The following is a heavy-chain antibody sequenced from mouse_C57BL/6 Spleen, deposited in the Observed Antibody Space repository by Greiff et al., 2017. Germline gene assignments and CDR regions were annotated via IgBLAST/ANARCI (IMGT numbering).Heavy chain of an antibody. CDR3: TTGGNLYFDV. Sequence: EVKLQESGAELVRPGASVKLSCTASGFNIKDDYMHWVKQRPEQGLEWIGWIDPENGDTEYASKFQGKATITADTSSNTAYLQLSSLTSEDTAVYYCTTGGNLYFDVWGTGTTVTVSS. J-gene: IGHJ1*03. V-gene: IGHV14-4*01. CDR1: GFNIKDDY. CDR2: IDPENGDT.